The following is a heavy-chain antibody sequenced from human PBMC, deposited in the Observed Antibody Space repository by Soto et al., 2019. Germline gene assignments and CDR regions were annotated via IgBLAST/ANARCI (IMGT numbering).Heavy chain of an antibody. V-gene: IGHV3-11*06. CDR1: GFTFSDYY. J-gene: IGHJ4*02. D-gene: IGHD2-8*01. CDR3: ARTPDCTNGVCSAGFDY. Sequence: GGSLRLSCAASGFTFSDYYMSWIRQAPGKGLEWVSYISSSSSYTNYADSVKGRFTISRDNAKNSLYLQMNSLIAEDTAVYYCARTPDCTNGVCSAGFDYWGQGTLVTVSS. CDR2: ISSSSSYT.